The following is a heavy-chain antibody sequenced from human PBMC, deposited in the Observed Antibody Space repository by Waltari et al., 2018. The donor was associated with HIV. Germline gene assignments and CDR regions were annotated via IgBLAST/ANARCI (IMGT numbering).Heavy chain of an antibody. CDR1: GGSFSGYY. CDR2: INHSGST. D-gene: IGHD3-3*01. Sequence: QVQLQQWGAGLLKPSETLSLTCAVYGGSFSGYYWSWIRQPPGKGLEWIEEINHSGSTNYNPSLKSRVTISVDTSKNQYSLKLSSVTAADTAVYYCARGRGPNVLRFSPWGQGTLVTVSS. CDR3: ARGRGPNVLRFSP. J-gene: IGHJ5*02. V-gene: IGHV4-34*01.